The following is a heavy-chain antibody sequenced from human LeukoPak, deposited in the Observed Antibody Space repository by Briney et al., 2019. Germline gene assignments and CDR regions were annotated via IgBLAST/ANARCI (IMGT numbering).Heavy chain of an antibody. CDR1: GYTFASYG. J-gene: IGHJ3*02. CDR3: ARETSADYSNYVSAFDI. V-gene: IGHV1-2*02. Sequence: ASVKVSCKASGYTFASYGISWVRQAPGQGLEWMGWINPSSGGTNYAQKFQGRVTMTRDTSINTAYMELRRLRSDDTAVYYCARETSADYSNYVSAFDIWGQGTMVTVSS. CDR2: INPSSGGT. D-gene: IGHD4-11*01.